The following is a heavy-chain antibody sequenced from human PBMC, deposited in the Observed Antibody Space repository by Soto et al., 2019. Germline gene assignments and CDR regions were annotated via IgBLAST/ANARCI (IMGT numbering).Heavy chain of an antibody. D-gene: IGHD3-3*01. CDR1: GGSISSSSYY. CDR2: IYYSGST. CDR3: ARQKKEEILLEWFDP. Sequence: QLQLQESGPGLVKPSETLSLTCTVSGGSISSSSYYWGWIRQPPGKGLEWIGSIYYSGSTYYNPSLKSRVTISVDTSKNQFSLKLSSVTAADTAVYYCARQKKEEILLEWFDPWGQGTLVTVSS. V-gene: IGHV4-39*01. J-gene: IGHJ5*02.